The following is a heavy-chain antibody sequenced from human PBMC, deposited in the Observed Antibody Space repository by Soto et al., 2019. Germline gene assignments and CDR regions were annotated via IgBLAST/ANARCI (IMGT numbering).Heavy chain of an antibody. V-gene: IGHV3-53*01. CDR2: IYSGGST. J-gene: IGHJ1*01. D-gene: IGHD3-22*01. Sequence: PGGSLRLSCAASGFTVSSNYMSWVRQAPGKGLEWVSVIYSGGSTYYADSVKGRFTISRDNSKNTLYLQMNSLRAEDTAVYYCARDRVESGYPEYFQHWGQGNLVTFPS. CDR1: GFTVSSNY. CDR3: ARDRVESGYPEYFQH.